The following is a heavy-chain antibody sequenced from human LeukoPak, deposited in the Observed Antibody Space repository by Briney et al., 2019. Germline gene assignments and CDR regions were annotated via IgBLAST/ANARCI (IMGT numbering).Heavy chain of an antibody. J-gene: IGHJ4*02. CDR3: ARQVWYEYYDIFFDY. V-gene: IGHV5-51*01. D-gene: IGHD3-9*01. CDR1: GYSFTSYW. Sequence: GESLKISCKGSGYSFTSYWIGWVRQMPGKGLEWMGIIYPGDSDTRYSPSFQGQVTISADKSISTAYLQWSSLKASGTAMYYCARQVWYEYYDIFFDYWGQGTLVTVSS. CDR2: IYPGDSDT.